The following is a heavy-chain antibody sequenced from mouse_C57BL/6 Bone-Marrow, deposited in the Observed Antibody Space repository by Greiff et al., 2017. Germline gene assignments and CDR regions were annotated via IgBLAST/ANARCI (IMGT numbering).Heavy chain of an antibody. V-gene: IGHV3-6*01. D-gene: IGHD2-5*01. Sequence: EVKLVESGPGLVKPSQSLSLTCSVTGYSIISGYYWNWIRQFPGNKLEWMGYISYDGSNNYNPSLKNRISITRDTSKNQFFLKLNSVTTEDTATYYCARNYYSNYGGFAYWGQGTLVTVSA. J-gene: IGHJ3*01. CDR2: ISYDGSN. CDR1: GYSIISGYY. CDR3: ARNYYSNYGGFAY.